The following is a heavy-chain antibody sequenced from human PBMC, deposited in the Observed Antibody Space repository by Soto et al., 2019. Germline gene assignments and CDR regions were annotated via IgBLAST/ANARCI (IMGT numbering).Heavy chain of an antibody. J-gene: IGHJ4*02. CDR2: INPSGGST. CDR3: AREIAVAGRSLDY. Sequence: ASVNFSCKAAGYTFTSYYMHWVRQAPGQVLECMVIINPSGGSTSYXXKFQGRVXXTRDTSTSTVXMELSXLRSEDTGVHYCAREIAVAGRSLDYWAQGALVTV. V-gene: IGHV1-46*01. CDR1: GYTFTSYY. D-gene: IGHD6-19*01.